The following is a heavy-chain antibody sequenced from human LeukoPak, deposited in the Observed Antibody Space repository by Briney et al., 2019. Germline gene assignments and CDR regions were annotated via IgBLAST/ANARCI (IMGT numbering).Heavy chain of an antibody. Sequence: GGSLRLSRAASGFTFSDYYMSWIRQAPGKGLEWVSSISSSSSYIYYADSVKGRFTISRDNAKNSLYLQMNSLRVEDTAVYYCAKVAKYYYGPETYYFFEHWGQGTPVTASS. J-gene: IGHJ4*02. CDR2: ISSSSSYI. D-gene: IGHD3-10*01. CDR3: AKVAKYYYGPETYYFFEH. V-gene: IGHV3-11*06. CDR1: GFTFSDYY.